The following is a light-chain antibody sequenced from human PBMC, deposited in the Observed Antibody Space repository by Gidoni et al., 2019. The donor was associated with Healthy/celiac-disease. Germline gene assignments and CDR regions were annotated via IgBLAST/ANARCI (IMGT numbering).Light chain of an antibody. V-gene: IGKV1-39*01. J-gene: IGKJ1*01. CDR1: QSISSY. Sequence: IQMTTSPSSRSASVGDRVTITCRASQSISSYLNWYQQKPGKAPKLLIYAASSLQSGVPSSFSGSGSGTDFTLTISSLQPEDFATYYCQQSYSTRWTFGQGTKVEIK. CDR2: AAS. CDR3: QQSYSTRWT.